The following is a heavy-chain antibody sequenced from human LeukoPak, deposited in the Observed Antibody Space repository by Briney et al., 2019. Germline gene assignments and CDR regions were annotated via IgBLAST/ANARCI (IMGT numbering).Heavy chain of an antibody. V-gene: IGHV6-1*01. CDR2: TYFRSKWDS. J-gene: IGHJ4*02. D-gene: IGHD6-19*01. CDR1: GDSVSSNSAA. CDR3: ARDSSGWANYFDC. Sequence: SQTLSLTCAISGDSVSSNSAAWSWIRQSPSRGLEWLGRTYFRSKWDSDYALSVKSRIIINPDTSKNQFSLQLSSVTPEDTAVYYCARDSSGWANYFDCWGQGTLVTVSS.